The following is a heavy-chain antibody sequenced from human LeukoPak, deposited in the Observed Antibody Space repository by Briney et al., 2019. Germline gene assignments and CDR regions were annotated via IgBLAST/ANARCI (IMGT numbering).Heavy chain of an antibody. CDR1: VFTFSRYW. CDR2: ISSDGSAT. Sequence: PGGSLRLSCAASVFTFSRYWMYWVRQAPGTGLVWVSRISSDGSATTYADSVKGRFIISRDNAKNTLYLQISTVRVEDTAVYYCARGDVVATSGPFDYWGQGTLVSVSP. D-gene: IGHD5-12*01. V-gene: IGHV3-74*01. CDR3: ARGDVVATSGPFDY. J-gene: IGHJ4*02.